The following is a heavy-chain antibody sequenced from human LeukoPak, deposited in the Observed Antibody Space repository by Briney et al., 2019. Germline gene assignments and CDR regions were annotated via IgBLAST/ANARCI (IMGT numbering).Heavy chain of an antibody. V-gene: IGHV1-69*13. Sequence: SVKVSCKASGGTFSSYAISWVRQAPGQGLEWMGGIIPIFGTANYAQKFQGRVTITADESTSTAYMELSSLRSEDTAEYYCARASTETTVTTLWFDYWGQGTLVTVSP. CDR1: GGTFSSYA. J-gene: IGHJ4*02. CDR2: IIPIFGTA. D-gene: IGHD4-17*01. CDR3: ARASTETTVTTLWFDY.